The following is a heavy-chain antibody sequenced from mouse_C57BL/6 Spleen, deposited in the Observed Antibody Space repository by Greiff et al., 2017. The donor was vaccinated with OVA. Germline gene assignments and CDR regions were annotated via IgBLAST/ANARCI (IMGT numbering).Heavy chain of an antibody. CDR2: IDPSDSYT. CDR1: GYTFTSYW. J-gene: IGHJ2*01. D-gene: IGHD4-1*01. CDR3: ARSRTGTGGY. Sequence: VQLQQPGAELVMPGASVKLSCKASGYTFTSYWMHWVKQRPGQGLEWIGEIDPSDSYTNYNEKFNSKATLTVDTSSSTAYMQLSSLTSEDSAVYYCARSRTGTGGYWGQGTTLTVSS. V-gene: IGHV1-69*01.